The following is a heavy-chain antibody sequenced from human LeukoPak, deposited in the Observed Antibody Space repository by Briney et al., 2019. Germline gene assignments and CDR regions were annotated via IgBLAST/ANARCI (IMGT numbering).Heavy chain of an antibody. V-gene: IGHV4-39*01. CDR2: IYYSGST. CDR3: ARRGRNSGYDRRYYFDY. D-gene: IGHD5-12*01. CDR1: GGSISSSSYY. Sequence: SETLSLTCTVSGGSISSSSYYWGWIRQPPGKGLEWIGSIYYSGSTYYNPSLKSRVTISVDTSKNQFSLKLSSVTAADTAVYYCARRGRNSGYDRRYYFDYWGQGTLVAVSS. J-gene: IGHJ4*02.